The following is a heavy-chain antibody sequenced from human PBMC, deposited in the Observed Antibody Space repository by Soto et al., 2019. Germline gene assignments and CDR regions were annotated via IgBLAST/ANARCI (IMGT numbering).Heavy chain of an antibody. CDR3: AIGAAGGVDYGMDL. V-gene: IGHV4-4*07. Sequence: PSETLSLTCTFSGGYISTYNWRWIRQPAGKGLEWIGRVYTSGGTNYNPSLKSRVTMSRDTAKKQFFLSLGSVTAADTAVYYCAIGAAGGVDYGMDLWGQGTLVTVSS. CDR2: VYTSGGT. D-gene: IGHD6-13*01. J-gene: IGHJ6*02. CDR1: GGYISTYN.